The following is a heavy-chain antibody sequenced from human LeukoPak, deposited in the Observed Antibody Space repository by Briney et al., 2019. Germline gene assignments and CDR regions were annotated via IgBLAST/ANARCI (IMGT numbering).Heavy chain of an antibody. D-gene: IGHD2-8*01. CDR1: GFTFSSYG. CDR3: AKGASGWEYATFDI. Sequence: GGSLRLSCAASGFTFSSYGMHWVRQAPGKGLEWVAVISYDGSNKYYADSVKGRFTISRDNSKNALFLQMNSLKFEDMAIYYCAKGASGWEYATFDIWGQGTAVTVSS. V-gene: IGHV3-30*18. CDR2: ISYDGSNK. J-gene: IGHJ3*02.